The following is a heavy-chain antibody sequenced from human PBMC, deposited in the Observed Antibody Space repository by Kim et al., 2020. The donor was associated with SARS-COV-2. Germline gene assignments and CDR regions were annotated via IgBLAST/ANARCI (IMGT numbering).Heavy chain of an antibody. CDR3: AGERYSSSPIYAFDI. J-gene: IGHJ3*02. CDR2: ISYDGSNK. D-gene: IGHD6-6*01. CDR1: GFPFSSYA. Sequence: GGSLRLSCAASGFPFSSYAMHWVRQAPGKGLEWVAVISYDGSNKYYADSVKGRFTISRDNSKNTLYLQMNSLRDEDTAVFYCAGERYSSSPIYAFDIWGQGTMVTVSS. V-gene: IGHV3-30-3*01.